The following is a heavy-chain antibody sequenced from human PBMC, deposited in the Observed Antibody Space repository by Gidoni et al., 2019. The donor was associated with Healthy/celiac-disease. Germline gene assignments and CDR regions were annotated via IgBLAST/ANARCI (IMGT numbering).Heavy chain of an antibody. CDR2: IYYSGST. D-gene: IGHD3-22*01. CDR3: ATRQQYYYDSSGYRDLYYFDY. V-gene: IGHV4-39*01. Sequence: LAWIGSIYYSGSTYYNPSLKSRVTISVDTSKNQFSLKLSSVTAADTAVYYCATRQQYYYDSSGYRDLYYFDYWGQGTLVTVSS. J-gene: IGHJ4*02.